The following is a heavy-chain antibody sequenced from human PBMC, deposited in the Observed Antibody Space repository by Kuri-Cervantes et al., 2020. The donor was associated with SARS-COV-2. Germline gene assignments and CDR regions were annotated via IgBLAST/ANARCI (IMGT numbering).Heavy chain of an antibody. CDR1: GFTFSSYW. J-gene: IGHJ4*02. CDR3: ARDVAGGYGSGSEFDY. V-gene: IGHV3-74*01. D-gene: IGHD3-10*01. CDR2: INSDGSST. Sequence: AGSLRLSCAASGFTFSSYWMHWVRQAPGKGLVWVSRINSDGSSTSYANSVKGRVTISRANAKNTLYLQMNSLRAEDTGVYYCARDVAGGYGSGSEFDYWGQGTLVTVSS.